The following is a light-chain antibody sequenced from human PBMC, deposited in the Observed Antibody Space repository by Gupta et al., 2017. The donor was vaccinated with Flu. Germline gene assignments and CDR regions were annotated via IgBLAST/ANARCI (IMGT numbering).Light chain of an antibody. CDR1: SSNIGGKT. CDR2: NND. V-gene: IGLV1-44*01. CDR3: AAWDDSLNGVV. J-gene: IGLJ3*02. Sequence: SSSNIGGKTVNWYQQLPGTAPKLLIYNNDQRPSGVPDRFSASKSGTSASLAISGLQSEDEADYYCAAWDDSLNGVVFGGGTKLTVL.